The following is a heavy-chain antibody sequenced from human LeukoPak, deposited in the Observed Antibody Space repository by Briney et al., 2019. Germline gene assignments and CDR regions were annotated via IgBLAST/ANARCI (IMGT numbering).Heavy chain of an antibody. CDR3: AKGQGVVVVAADPFDY. CDR2: ISWNSGSI. J-gene: IGHJ4*02. CDR1: GFTFDDYA. V-gene: IGHV3-9*01. D-gene: IGHD2-15*01. Sequence: GGSLRLSCAASGFTFDDYAMPWVRQAPGKGLEWVSGISWNSGSIGYADSVKCRFTISRDNAKNSLYLQMNSLRAEDTALYYCAKGQGVVVVAADPFDYWGQGTLVTVSS.